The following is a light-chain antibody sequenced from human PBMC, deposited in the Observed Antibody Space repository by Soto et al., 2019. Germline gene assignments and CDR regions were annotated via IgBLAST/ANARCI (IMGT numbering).Light chain of an antibody. J-gene: IGKJ3*01. CDR3: QQRSDWRFI. V-gene: IGKV3-11*01. CDR2: DAS. Sequence: EIVLTQSPATLSLSPGERATLSCRASQSVSNFLAWYEQKPGQGPRLLIYDASHRATGSPARFSGSGSGTDFTLTISSLEPEDFAVYYCQQRSDWRFIFGPGTKVDIK. CDR1: QSVSNF.